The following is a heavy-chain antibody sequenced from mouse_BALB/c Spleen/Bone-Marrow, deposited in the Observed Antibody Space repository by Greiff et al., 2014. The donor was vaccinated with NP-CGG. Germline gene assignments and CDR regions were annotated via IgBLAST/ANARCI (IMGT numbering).Heavy chain of an antibody. CDR2: IDPANGST. CDR3: AMYYYGSSLFAY. V-gene: IGHV14-3*02. D-gene: IGHD1-1*01. Sequence: EVQLVESGAELVKPGASVKLSCTASGFNIKDTYMHWVKQRPELGLEWIGRIDPANGSTKYDPKFQGKATITADTSSNTAYLQLSSLTSEDTAVYYCAMYYYGSSLFAYWGQGTLVTVSA. CDR1: GFNIKDTY. J-gene: IGHJ3*01.